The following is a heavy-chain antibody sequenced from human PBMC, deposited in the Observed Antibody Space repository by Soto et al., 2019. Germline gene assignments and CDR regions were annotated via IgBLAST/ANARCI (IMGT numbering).Heavy chain of an antibody. CDR3: ARTYSSSWSPFDY. Sequence: ETLSLTCAVYGGSFSGYYWSWIRQPPGKGLEWIGEINHSGSTNYNPSLKSRVTISVDTSKNQFSLKLSSVTAADTAVYYCARTYSSSWSPFDYWGQGTLVTVS. D-gene: IGHD6-13*01. CDR2: INHSGST. J-gene: IGHJ4*02. CDR1: GGSFSGYY. V-gene: IGHV4-34*01.